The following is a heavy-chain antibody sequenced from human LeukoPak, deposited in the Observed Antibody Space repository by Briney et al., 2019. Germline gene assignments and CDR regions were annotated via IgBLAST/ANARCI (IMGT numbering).Heavy chain of an antibody. J-gene: IGHJ4*02. CDR2: INPNSGGT. V-gene: IGHV1-2*02. Sequence: ASVKLPCKASGYTFTDYYMNWVRHAPAQGLELMGWINPNSGGTKYEQKFQGRVTMTRDTAISTAYIELSILRSDDTAVYYCEKAGDLDYWGRGTLVSVSS. CDR3: EKAGDLDY. D-gene: IGHD7-27*01. CDR1: GYTFTDYY.